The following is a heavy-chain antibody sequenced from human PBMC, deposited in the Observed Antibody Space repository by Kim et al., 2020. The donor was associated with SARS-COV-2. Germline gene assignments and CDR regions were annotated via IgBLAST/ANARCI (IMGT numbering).Heavy chain of an antibody. CDR2: TYYRSKWYN. CDR3: AREKRGRSWFGESPNYYYYGMDV. D-gene: IGHD3-10*01. V-gene: IGHV6-1*01. Sequence: SQTLSLTCAISGDSVSSNSAAWNWIRQSPSRGLEWLGRTYYRSKWYNDYAVSVKSRITINPDTSKNQFSLQLNSATPEDTAVYYCAREKRGRSWFGESPNYYYYGMDVWGQGTTVTVSS. J-gene: IGHJ6*02. CDR1: GDSVSSNSAA.